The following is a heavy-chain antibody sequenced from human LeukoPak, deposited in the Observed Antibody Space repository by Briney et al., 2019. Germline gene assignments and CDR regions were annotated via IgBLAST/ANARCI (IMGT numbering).Heavy chain of an antibody. CDR3: AREVTRYYWYFDL. D-gene: IGHD3-9*01. J-gene: IGHJ2*01. CDR1: GFTFSSYW. Sequence: GGSLRLSCAASGFTFSSYWMHWVRQGPGKGLVWVSRINSDGSSTSYADSVKGRFTISRDNAENTLYLQMNSLRAEDTAVYYCAREVTRYYWYFDLWGRGTLVTVSS. CDR2: INSDGSST. V-gene: IGHV3-74*01.